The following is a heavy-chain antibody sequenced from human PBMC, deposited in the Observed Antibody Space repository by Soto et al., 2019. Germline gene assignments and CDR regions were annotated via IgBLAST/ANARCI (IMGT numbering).Heavy chain of an antibody. CDR2: ISWNSGSI. J-gene: IGHJ3*02. CDR1: GFTFDDYA. D-gene: IGHD3-16*02. Sequence: GGSLRLSCAASGFTFDDYAMHWVRQAPGKGLEWVSGISWNSGSIGYADSVKGRFTISRDNAKNSLYLQMNSLRAEDTALYYCAKGLPVQLHLGELSPTLNDAFDIWGQGTMVTVSS. V-gene: IGHV3-9*01. CDR3: AKGLPVQLHLGELSPTLNDAFDI.